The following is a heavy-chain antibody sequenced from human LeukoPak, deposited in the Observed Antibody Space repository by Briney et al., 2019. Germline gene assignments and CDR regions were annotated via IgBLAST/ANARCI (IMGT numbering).Heavy chain of an antibody. J-gene: IGHJ4*02. V-gene: IGHV3-30*18. Sequence: GGSLRLSCAASRFTFSSYAMHWVRQAPGKGLEWVAIISYGGNSKYYTDSVKGRFTISRDNSKNTLYLQMNSLRAEDTAVYYCAKDGYGDHTVDYWGQGTLVIVSS. CDR1: RFTFSSYA. CDR3: AKDGYGDHTVDY. D-gene: IGHD4-17*01. CDR2: ISYGGNSK.